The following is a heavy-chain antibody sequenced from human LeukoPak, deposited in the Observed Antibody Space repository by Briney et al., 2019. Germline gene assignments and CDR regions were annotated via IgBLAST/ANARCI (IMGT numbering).Heavy chain of an antibody. Sequence: HTGGSLRLSCAASGFTFSRYAMSWVRQAPGKGLEWVSGVSTSGGSTYYADSVKGRFTISRDNSKNTLHLQMNSLRAEDTAIYYCAKQAYDSPRTDFDYWGQGTLVTVSS. CDR3: AKQAYDSPRTDFDY. V-gene: IGHV3-23*01. CDR1: GFTFSRYA. J-gene: IGHJ4*02. D-gene: IGHD3-22*01. CDR2: VSTSGGST.